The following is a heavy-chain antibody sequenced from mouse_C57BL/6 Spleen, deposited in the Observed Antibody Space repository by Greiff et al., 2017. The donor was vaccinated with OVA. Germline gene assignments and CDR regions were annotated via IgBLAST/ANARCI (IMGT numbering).Heavy chain of an antibody. CDR3: ARDFYF. J-gene: IGHJ3*01. CDR2: SRNKANDYTT. D-gene: IGHD2-1*01. CDR1: GFTFSDFY. Sequence: EVTVVESGGGLVQSGRSLRLSCATSGFTFSDFYMEWVRQAPGKGLEWIAASRNKANDYTTEYSAAVKGRFIVTRDTSQSILYLQMNALRAEDTAIYYCARDFYFWGQGTLVTVSA. V-gene: IGHV7-1*01.